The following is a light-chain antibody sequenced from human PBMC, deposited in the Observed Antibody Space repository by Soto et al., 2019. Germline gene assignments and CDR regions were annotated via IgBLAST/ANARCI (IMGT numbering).Light chain of an antibody. CDR3: FSHAGLNSPYV. J-gene: IGLJ1*01. CDR2: EVN. CDR1: NNDVGSYTY. V-gene: IGLV2-11*01. Sequence: QSVLTQPRSVSGSPGQSVTISCTGTNNDVGSYTYVSWYQQHPGKAPKLMISEVNNRPSGVSNRFSGSKSGNTASLTISGLQAEDEAEYYCFSHAGLNSPYVFATGTKVTVL.